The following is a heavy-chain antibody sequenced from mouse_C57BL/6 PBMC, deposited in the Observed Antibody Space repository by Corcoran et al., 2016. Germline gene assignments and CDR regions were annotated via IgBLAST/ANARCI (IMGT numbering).Heavy chain of an antibody. J-gene: IGHJ3*01. CDR2: INPNNGGT. V-gene: IGHV1-18*01. D-gene: IGHD1-1*01. CDR1: GYTFTDYN. Sequence: EVQLQQSGPELVKPGASVKIPCKASGYTFTDYNMDWVKQSHGKSLEWIGDINPNNGGTIYNQKFKGKATLTVDKSSSTAYMELRSLTSEDTAVYYCARAGLWDYGSSYWFAYWGQGTLVTVSA. CDR3: ARAGLWDYGSSYWFAY.